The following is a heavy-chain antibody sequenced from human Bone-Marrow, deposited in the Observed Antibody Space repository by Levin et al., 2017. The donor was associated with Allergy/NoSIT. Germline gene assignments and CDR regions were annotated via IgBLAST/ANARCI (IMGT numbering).Heavy chain of an antibody. CDR3: AKPSTGGYCSGGSCYPTEYFDY. V-gene: IGHV3-30*18. D-gene: IGHD2-15*01. CDR1: GFTFSSYG. J-gene: IGHJ4*02. Sequence: RGESLKISCAASGFTFSSYGMHWVRQAPGKGLEWVAVISYDGSNKYYADSVKGRFTISRDNSKNTLYLQMNSLRAEDTAVYYCAKPSTGGYCSGGSCYPTEYFDYWGQGTLVTVSS. CDR2: ISYDGSNK.